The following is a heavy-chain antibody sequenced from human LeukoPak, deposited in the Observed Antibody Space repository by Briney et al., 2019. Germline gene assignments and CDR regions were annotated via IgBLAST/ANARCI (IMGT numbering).Heavy chain of an antibody. CDR2: IYYSGST. Sequence: NASETLSLTCTVSGGSISSSSYYWGWIRQPPGKGLEWIGSIYYSGSTYYNPSLKSRVTISVDTSKNQFSLKLSSVTAADTAVYYCARHSPPWIPSGDYWGQGTLVTVSS. CDR3: ARHSPPWIPSGDY. V-gene: IGHV4-39*01. J-gene: IGHJ4*02. CDR1: GGSISSSSYY. D-gene: IGHD5-12*01.